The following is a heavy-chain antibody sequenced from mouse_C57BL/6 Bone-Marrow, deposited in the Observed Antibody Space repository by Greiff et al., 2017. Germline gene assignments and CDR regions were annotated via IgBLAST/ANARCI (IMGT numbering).Heavy chain of an antibody. D-gene: IGHD1-1*01. CDR3: ARQHYGSSYDFDY. J-gene: IGHJ2*01. Sequence: VQLQQSGPELVKPGASVKISCKASGYAFSSSWMNWVKQRPGKGLEWIGRIYPGDGDTNYNGKFKGKATLTADKSSSTAYMQLSSLTSEDSAVYFCARQHYGSSYDFDYWGQGTTLTVSS. CDR1: GYAFSSSW. CDR2: IYPGDGDT. V-gene: IGHV1-82*01.